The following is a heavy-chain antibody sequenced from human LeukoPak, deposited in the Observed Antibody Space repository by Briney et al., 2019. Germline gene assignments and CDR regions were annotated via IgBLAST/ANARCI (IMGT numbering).Heavy chain of an antibody. CDR3: ARVSSSSYPSYYFDY. CDR1: GGSIRSYY. D-gene: IGHD6-13*01. J-gene: IGHJ4*02. CDR2: IYYSGST. Sequence: PSETLSLTCTVSGGSIRSYYWSWIRQPPGKGLEWIGYIYYSGSTNYNPSLKSRVTISVDTSKNQFSLKLSSVTAADTAVYYCARVSSSSYPSYYFDYWGQGTLVTVSS. V-gene: IGHV4-59*01.